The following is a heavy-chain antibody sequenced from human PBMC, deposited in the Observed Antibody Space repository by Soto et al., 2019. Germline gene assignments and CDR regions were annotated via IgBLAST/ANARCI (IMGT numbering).Heavy chain of an antibody. V-gene: IGHV3-49*03. J-gene: IGHJ6*02. CDR2: IRSKAYGGTT. Sequence: LRLSCTASGFTFGDYAMSWFRQAPGKGLEWVGFIRSKAYGGTTVYAASVKGRFTISRDDSKSIAYLQMNSLKTEDTAVYYCTRDRDYGDYYYGMDVWGQGTTVTVSS. CDR3: TRDRDYGDYYYGMDV. CDR1: GFTFGDYA. D-gene: IGHD4-17*01.